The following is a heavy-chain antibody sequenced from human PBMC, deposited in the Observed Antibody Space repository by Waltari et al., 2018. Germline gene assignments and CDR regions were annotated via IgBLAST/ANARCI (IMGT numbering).Heavy chain of an antibody. CDR2: IYYSGST. V-gene: IGHV4-39*01. Sequence: QLQLQESGPGLVKPSETLSLTCTVSGGSISSSSYYWGWIRQPPGKGLEWIGSIYYSGSTYYNPSLKSRVTISVDTSKNQFSLKLSSVTAADTAVYYCARLPHGGPFDYWGQGTLVTVSS. J-gene: IGHJ4*02. CDR1: GGSISSSSYY. CDR3: ARLPHGGPFDY. D-gene: IGHD3-16*01.